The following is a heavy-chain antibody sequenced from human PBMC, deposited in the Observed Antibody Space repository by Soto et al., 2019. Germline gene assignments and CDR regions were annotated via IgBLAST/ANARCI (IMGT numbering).Heavy chain of an antibody. CDR3: AKDRPPRSWLEYFDL. J-gene: IGHJ2*01. V-gene: IGHV3-30*18. CDR2: ISYDGSNK. CDR1: GFTFSSYG. Sequence: GGSLRLSCAASGFTFSSYGMHWVRQAPGKGLEWVAVISYDGSNKYYADSVKGRFTISRDNSKNSLYLQMNSLRAEDTALYYCAKDRPPRSWLEYFDLWGRGTLVTVSS. D-gene: IGHD6-13*01.